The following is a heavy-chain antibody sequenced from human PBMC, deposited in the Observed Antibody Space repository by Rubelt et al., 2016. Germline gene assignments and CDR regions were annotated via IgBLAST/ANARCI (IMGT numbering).Heavy chain of an antibody. D-gene: IGHD4-11*01. CDR3: ARKTDSSPRGDY. J-gene: IGHJ4*02. V-gene: IGHV3-33*01. CDR1: SSYG. CDR2: IWYDGSNK. Sequence: SSYGMHWVRQAPGKGLEWVAVIWYDGSNKYYADSVKGRFTISRDNSNNMLYLQMNSLRVEDTAVYYCARKTDSSPRGDYWGQGTLVTVSS.